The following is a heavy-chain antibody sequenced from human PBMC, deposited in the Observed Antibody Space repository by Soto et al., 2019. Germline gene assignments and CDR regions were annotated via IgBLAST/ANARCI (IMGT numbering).Heavy chain of an antibody. D-gene: IGHD6-13*01. CDR2: ISSSSSTI. CDR3: ARVSAAAAGTKYFDY. V-gene: IGHV3-48*02. Sequence: EVQLVESGGGLVQPGGSLRLSCAASGFTFSSYSMNWVRQAPGKGLEWVSYISSSSSTIYYADSVKGRFTISRDNAKNSLYLQMNSLRDEDTAVYYCARVSAAAAGTKYFDYWGQGTLVTVSS. CDR1: GFTFSSYS. J-gene: IGHJ4*02.